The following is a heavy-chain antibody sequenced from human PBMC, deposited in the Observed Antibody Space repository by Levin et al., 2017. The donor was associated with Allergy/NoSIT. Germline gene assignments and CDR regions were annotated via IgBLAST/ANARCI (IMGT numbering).Heavy chain of an antibody. J-gene: IGHJ4*02. CDR2: ISSDGTNK. CDR1: GFTFSSYG. CDR3: AKDRADSSTSDFDY. Sequence: QAGGSLRLSCAASGFTFSSYGMHWVRQPPGKGLEWVAVISSDGTNKYYADSVKGQFTVSRDNSKSTLFLQMNSLRAEDTAMYYCAKDRADSSTSDFDYWGQGTLVTVSS. V-gene: IGHV3-30*18. D-gene: IGHD6-13*01.